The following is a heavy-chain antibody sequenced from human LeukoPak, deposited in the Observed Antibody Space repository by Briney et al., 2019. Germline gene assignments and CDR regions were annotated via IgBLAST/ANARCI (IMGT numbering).Heavy chain of an antibody. Sequence: SETLSLTCTVSGASISSHPWNWIRQPPGKGLEWIGSIYYSGSTHYNPSLNSRVTISGDMSKNQFSLKLSYVTAADTAVYYCARRGVEMAAIRADNWFDPWGQGTLVTVSS. V-gene: IGHV4-59*08. CDR3: ARRGVEMAAIRADNWFDP. J-gene: IGHJ5*02. D-gene: IGHD5-24*01. CDR2: IYYSGST. CDR1: GASISSHP.